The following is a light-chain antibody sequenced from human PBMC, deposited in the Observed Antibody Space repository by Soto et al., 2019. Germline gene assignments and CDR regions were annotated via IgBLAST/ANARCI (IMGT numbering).Light chain of an antibody. V-gene: IGLV2-14*01. CDR2: EVS. J-gene: IGLJ2*01. CDR1: SSDIGGHNY. Sequence: QSALTQPASVSGSPGQSITVSCTGTSSDIGGHNYVSWYQQHPGKVPKLIIYEVSNRPSGVSNRFSGSKSGNTASLTVSGLQDDEDDDYYCTSDTTNSAVVFGGGTKLTVL. CDR3: TSDTTNSAVV.